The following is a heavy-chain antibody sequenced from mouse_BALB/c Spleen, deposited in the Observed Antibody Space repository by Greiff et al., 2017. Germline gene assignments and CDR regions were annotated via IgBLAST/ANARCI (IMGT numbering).Heavy chain of an antibody. V-gene: IGHV5-4*02. CDR2: ISDGGSYT. Sequence: EVLLVESGGGLVKPGGSLKLSCAASGFTFSDYYMYWVRQTPEKRLEWVATISDGGSYTYYPDSVKGRFTISRDNAKNNLYLQMSSLKSEDTAMYYCARANGNPYYYAMDYWGQGTSVTVSS. J-gene: IGHJ4*01. D-gene: IGHD2-1*01. CDR3: ARANGNPYYYAMDY. CDR1: GFTFSDYY.